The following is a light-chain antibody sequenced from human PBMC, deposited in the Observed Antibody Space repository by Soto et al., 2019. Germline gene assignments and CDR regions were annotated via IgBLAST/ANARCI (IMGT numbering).Light chain of an antibody. CDR2: DAS. J-gene: IGKJ1*01. CDR1: QSIGSW. V-gene: IGKV1-5*01. CDR3: QQYNSYWT. Sequence: DYQVTQSPSTLSASVGDRVTITYRASQSIGSWLAWYQQKARKAPKLLIYDASTLESGVPSRFSGSGSGTEFTLTISSLQPDDFATYYCQQYNSYWTFGQGTKVDIK.